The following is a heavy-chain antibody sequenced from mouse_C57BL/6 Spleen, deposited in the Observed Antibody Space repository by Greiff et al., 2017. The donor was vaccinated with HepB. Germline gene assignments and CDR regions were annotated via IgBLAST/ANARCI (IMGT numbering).Heavy chain of an antibody. CDR2: IYPGSGNT. CDR3: ARYDYSNYFDY. J-gene: IGHJ2*01. Sequence: QVQLQQSGAELVRPGASVKLSCKASGYTFTDYYINWVKQRPGQGLEWIARIYPGSGNTYYNEKFKGKATLTAEKSSSTAYMQLSSLTSEDSAVYFCARYDYSNYFDYWGQGTTLTVSS. D-gene: IGHD2-5*01. V-gene: IGHV1-76*01. CDR1: GYTFTDYY.